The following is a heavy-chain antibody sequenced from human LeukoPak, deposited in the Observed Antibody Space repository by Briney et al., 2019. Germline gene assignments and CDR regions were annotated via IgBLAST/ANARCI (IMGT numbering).Heavy chain of an antibody. Sequence: GGSLRLSCAASGFTFSSYAMSWVRQAPGKGLEWVSSISGSGGSTYYADSVKGRFTISRDNSKNTLYLQMNSLRAEDTAVYYCAKQRGGIAVAYRIDYWGQGTLVTVSS. J-gene: IGHJ4*02. CDR2: ISGSGGST. V-gene: IGHV3-23*01. CDR1: GFTFSSYA. D-gene: IGHD6-19*01. CDR3: AKQRGGIAVAYRIDY.